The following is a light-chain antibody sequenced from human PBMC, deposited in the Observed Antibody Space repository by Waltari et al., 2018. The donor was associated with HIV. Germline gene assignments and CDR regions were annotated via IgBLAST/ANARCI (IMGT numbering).Light chain of an antibody. CDR1: RSHLGHNF. CDR2: ESN. CDR3: ATWDSSLSVGVV. J-gene: IGLJ2*01. Sequence: QSVLTQPPSVSAAPGQKVTISCPGSRSHLGHNFVSWYQQLPGTAPKLLIYESNKRPSGIPDRFCGSKSGTSATLGITGLQTGDEADYYCATWDSSLSVGVVFGGGTKLTVL. V-gene: IGLV1-51*02.